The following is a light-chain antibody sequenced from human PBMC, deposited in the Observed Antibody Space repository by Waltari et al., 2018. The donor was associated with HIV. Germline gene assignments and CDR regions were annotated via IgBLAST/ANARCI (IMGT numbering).Light chain of an antibody. J-gene: IGLJ1*01. V-gene: IGLV2-11*01. Sequence: QSALTQSRSVSGSPGQSITISCTGTTNDVGAYNYVSWYQQHPGRAPKLLIFDLIKRPSGVPDRFAGSKSGNPASLTISGLQAEDEAYYYCCSSAGKYTVVFGTGTKVTVL. CDR3: CSSAGKYTVV. CDR2: DLI. CDR1: TNDVGAYNY.